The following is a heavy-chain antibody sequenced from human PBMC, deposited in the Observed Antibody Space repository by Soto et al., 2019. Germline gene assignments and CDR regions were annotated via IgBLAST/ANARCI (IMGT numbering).Heavy chain of an antibody. V-gene: IGHV3-48*04. D-gene: IGHD3-10*01. J-gene: IGHJ5*02. CDR2: ISSSSSTI. CDR1: GFTFSSYS. CDR3: ARVRFYASGSSINWFDP. Sequence: GGSLRLSCAASGFTFSSYSMNWVRQAPGKGLEWVSYISSSSSTIYYADSVKGRFTISRDNAKNSLYLQMNSLRAEDTAVYYCARVRFYASGSSINWFDPWGQGTLVTVSS.